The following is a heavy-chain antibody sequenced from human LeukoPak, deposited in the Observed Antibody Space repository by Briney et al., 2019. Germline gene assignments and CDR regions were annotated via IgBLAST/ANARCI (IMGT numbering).Heavy chain of an antibody. D-gene: IGHD2-21*02. CDR1: GGSISSYY. CDR3: ASGGDPHYFDY. J-gene: IGHJ4*02. Sequence: SETLSLTCTVSGGSISSYYWSWIRQPAGKGLEWIGLIYTGGSTNYNPSLKNRVTMSVDTSKNQFSLKLSSVTAADTAVYYCASGGDPHYFDYWGQGTLVTVSS. CDR2: IYTGGST. V-gene: IGHV4-4*07.